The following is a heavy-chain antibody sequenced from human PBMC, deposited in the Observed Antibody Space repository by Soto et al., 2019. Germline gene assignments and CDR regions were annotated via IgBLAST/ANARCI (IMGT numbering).Heavy chain of an antibody. CDR1: GYTSTSYY. CDR3: ARDGYGDFWSGYYSGRNWFDP. CDR2: INPSGGST. V-gene: IGHV1-46*03. J-gene: IGHJ5*02. D-gene: IGHD3-3*01. Sequence: QVQLVQSGAEVKKPGASVKVSCKASGYTSTSYYMHWVRQAPGQGLEWMGIINPSGGSTSYAQKFQGRVTMTRDTSTSTVYMELSSLRSEDTAVYYCARDGYGDFWSGYYSGRNWFDPWGQGTLVTVSS.